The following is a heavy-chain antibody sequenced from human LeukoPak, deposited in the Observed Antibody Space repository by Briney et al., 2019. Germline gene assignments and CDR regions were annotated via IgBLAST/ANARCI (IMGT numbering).Heavy chain of an antibody. Sequence: GGSLRLSCAASGFTFDDYAMHWVRQAPGKGLEWVSGISWNSGSIGYAESVKGRFTISRDNAKNSLYLQMNSLRAEDMALYYCAKEGRRLGGPPDAFDIWGQGTMVTVSS. D-gene: IGHD3-16*01. CDR1: GFTFDDYA. CDR2: ISWNSGSI. CDR3: AKEGRRLGGPPDAFDI. J-gene: IGHJ3*02. V-gene: IGHV3-9*03.